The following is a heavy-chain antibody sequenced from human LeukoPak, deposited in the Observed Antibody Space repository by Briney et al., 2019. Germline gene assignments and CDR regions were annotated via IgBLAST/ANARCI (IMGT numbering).Heavy chain of an antibody. CDR1: GYTFASYY. Sequence: ASVKVSCKASGYTFASYYMHWVRQAPGQGLEWMGIINPSGGSTSYAQKLQGRVTMTRDTSTSTVYMELSSLRSEDTAVYYCARNRGTIVGDDYYYGMDVWGQGTTVTVSS. J-gene: IGHJ6*02. D-gene: IGHD1-26*01. V-gene: IGHV1-46*01. CDR3: ARNRGTIVGDDYYYGMDV. CDR2: INPSGGST.